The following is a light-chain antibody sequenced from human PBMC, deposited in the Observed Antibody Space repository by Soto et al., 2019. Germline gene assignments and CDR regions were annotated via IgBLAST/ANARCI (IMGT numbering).Light chain of an antibody. CDR2: GNS. V-gene: IGLV1-40*01. CDR1: SSNIGAGFD. CDR3: QSYDSSLSVWV. J-gene: IGLJ3*02. Sequence: QPVLPQPPSVSGAPGQRVTISCTGSSSNIGAGFDVHWYQQLPGTAPKLLIYGNSNRPSGVPDRFSGSKSGTSASLAITGLQAEDEADYYCQSYDSSLSVWVFGGGTKLTVL.